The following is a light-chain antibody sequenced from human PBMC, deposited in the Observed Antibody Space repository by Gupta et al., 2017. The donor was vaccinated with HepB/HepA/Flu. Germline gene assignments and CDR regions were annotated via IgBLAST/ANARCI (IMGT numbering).Light chain of an antibody. CDR1: QSITKY. CDR3: QQRDSPPCI. V-gene: IGKV1-39*01. Sequence: DIQMTQSPPSLSASVGDRVTITCRASQSITKYLNWYQQKPGKAPKLLIYGASTVHSGVPSRFSGSGSGTDFTLTISRRQPEDFTNYYCQQRDSPPCIFGQGTKLEIK. J-gene: IGKJ2*02. CDR2: GAS.